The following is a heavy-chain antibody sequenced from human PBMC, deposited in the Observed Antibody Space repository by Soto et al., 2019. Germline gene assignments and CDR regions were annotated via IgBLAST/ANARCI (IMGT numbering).Heavy chain of an antibody. CDR2: ISAYNGNT. CDR1: GYTLTSYG. D-gene: IGHD3-9*01. J-gene: IGHJ3*02. V-gene: IGHV1-18*01. Sequence: ASVKVSCKASGYTLTSYGGSWVRQAPGQGLEWMGWISAYNGNTNYAQKLQGRVTMTTDTSTSTAYMELRSLRSDDTAVYYCVRDDPILTGYYAFDIWGQGTMVTVSS. CDR3: VRDDPILTGYYAFDI.